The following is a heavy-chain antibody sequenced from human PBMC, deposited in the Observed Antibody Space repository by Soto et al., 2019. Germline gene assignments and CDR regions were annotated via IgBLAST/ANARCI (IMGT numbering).Heavy chain of an antibody. D-gene: IGHD2-15*01. CDR2: IIPILGIA. CDR1: GGTFSSYT. V-gene: IGHV1-69*02. CDR3: ARIAATGDAFDI. Sequence: GASVKVSCKASGGTFSSYTISWVRQAPGQGLEWMGRIIPILGIANYAQKFQGRVTITADKSTRTAYMELSILRSEDTAVYYCARIAATGDAFDIWGQGTMVTVS. J-gene: IGHJ3*02.